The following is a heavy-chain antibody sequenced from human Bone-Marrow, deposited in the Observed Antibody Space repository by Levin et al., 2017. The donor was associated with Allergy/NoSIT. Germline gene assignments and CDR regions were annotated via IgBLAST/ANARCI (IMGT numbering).Heavy chain of an antibody. CDR3: AKGLRFSYYYGMDV. Sequence: GESLKISCAASGFTFSSYAMSWVRQAPGKGLEWVSAISGSGGSTYYADSVKGRFTISRDNSKNTLYLQMNSLRAEDTAVYYCAKGLRFSYYYGMDVWGQGTTVTVSS. CDR2: ISGSGGST. CDR1: GFTFSSYA. D-gene: IGHD5-12*01. V-gene: IGHV3-23*01. J-gene: IGHJ6*02.